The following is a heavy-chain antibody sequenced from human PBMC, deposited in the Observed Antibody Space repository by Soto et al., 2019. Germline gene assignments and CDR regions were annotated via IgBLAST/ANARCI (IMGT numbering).Heavy chain of an antibody. D-gene: IGHD3-16*01. V-gene: IGHV4-59*08. Sequence: SSETLSLTCTVSGGSISSYYWSWIRQPPGKGLEWIGYIYYSGSTNYNPSLKSRVTISVDTSKNQFSLNLSSVTAADTAVSSCASTNRVGGGYYYYYRDVGGKGTRVTVSS. CDR3: ASTNRVGGGYYYYYRDV. CDR1: GGSISSYY. CDR2: IYYSGST. J-gene: IGHJ6*03.